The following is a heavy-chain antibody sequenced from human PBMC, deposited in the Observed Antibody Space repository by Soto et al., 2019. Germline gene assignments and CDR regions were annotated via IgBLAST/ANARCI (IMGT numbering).Heavy chain of an antibody. CDR2: ISAYNGNT. D-gene: IGHD2-8*01. J-gene: IGHJ4*02. Sequence: GASVKVSCKASGYTFTSYGISWVRQAPGQGLEWMGWISAYNGNTNYAQKLQGRVTVTTDTSTSTAYMELRSLRSDDTAVYYCARVRPRIVLMVYDPYYFDYWGQGTLVTVSS. V-gene: IGHV1-18*04. CDR1: GYTFTSYG. CDR3: ARVRPRIVLMVYDPYYFDY.